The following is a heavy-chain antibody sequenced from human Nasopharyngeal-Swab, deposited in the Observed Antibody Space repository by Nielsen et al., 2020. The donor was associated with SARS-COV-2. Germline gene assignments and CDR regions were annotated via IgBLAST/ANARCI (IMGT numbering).Heavy chain of an antibody. D-gene: IGHD1/OR15-1a*01. CDR3: ARVRRGLTNWYFDL. Sequence: GSLRLSCTVSGYSISSGYYWGWIRQPPGKGLEWIGSIYHSGSTYYNPSLKSRVTISVDTSKNQFSLKLSSVTAADTAVYYCARVRRGLTNWYFDLWGRGTLVTVSS. V-gene: IGHV4-38-2*02. CDR1: GYSISSGYY. J-gene: IGHJ2*01. CDR2: IYHSGST.